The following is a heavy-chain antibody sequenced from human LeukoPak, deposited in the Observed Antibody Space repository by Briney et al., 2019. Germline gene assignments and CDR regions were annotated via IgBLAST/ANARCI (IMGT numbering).Heavy chain of an antibody. D-gene: IGHD1-26*01. CDR2: INPNSGGT. Sequence: ASVKVSCKASGYTFTGYYIHWVRQAPGQGLEWMGWINPNSGGTNYAQEFQGRVTMTRDTSISTAYMELSRLRSDDTAVYYCATLWPTTNPDLDYWGQGTLVTVSS. J-gene: IGHJ4*02. CDR3: ATLWPTTNPDLDY. V-gene: IGHV1-2*02. CDR1: GYTFTGYY.